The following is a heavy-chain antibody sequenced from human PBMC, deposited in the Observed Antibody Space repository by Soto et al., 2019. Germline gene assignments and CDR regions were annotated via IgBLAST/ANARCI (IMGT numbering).Heavy chain of an antibody. V-gene: IGHV4-59*01. D-gene: IGHD3-3*01. CDR1: GGSISSYY. CDR2: IYYSGST. CDR3: ARVGGIFGIEDVDP. Sequence: PSETLSLTCTVSGGSISSYYWSWIRQPPGKGLEWIGYIYYSGSTNYNPSLKSRVTISVDTSKNQFSLKLSSVTAADTAVYYCARVGGIFGIEDVDPWGQGTLVTVSS. J-gene: IGHJ5*02.